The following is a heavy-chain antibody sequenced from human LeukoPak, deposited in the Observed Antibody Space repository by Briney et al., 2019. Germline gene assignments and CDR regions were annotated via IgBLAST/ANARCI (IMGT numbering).Heavy chain of an antibody. CDR1: GFTIRSYA. V-gene: IGHV3-23*01. CDR3: AKGGAVPWTGLDY. CDR2: ISASTDST. Sequence: GGSLRLSCAVCGFTIRSYAMNGVRQAPGEGLECVSTISASTDSTYYTDSVKGRFTISRDNFRSMLYLEMNRLRAEDTAVYYCAKGGAVPWTGLDYWGHGTLVTVSS. D-gene: IGHD6-19*01. J-gene: IGHJ4*01.